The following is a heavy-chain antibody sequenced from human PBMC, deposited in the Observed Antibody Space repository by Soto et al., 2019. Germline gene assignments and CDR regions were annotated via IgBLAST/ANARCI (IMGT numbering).Heavy chain of an antibody. Sequence: QVQLQESGPGLVKPSQTLSLTCTVSGGSISSGGYYWSWIRQHPGKGLEWIGYIYYSGSTYYNPSLQSRVTISVDRSKNEFSRKLSSVTAADTAVYYCARSSQSTVTTFHYWVQGTLCTGSS. V-gene: IGHV4-31*03. J-gene: IGHJ4*02. CDR3: ARSSQSTVTTFHY. D-gene: IGHD4-17*01. CDR1: GGSISSGGYY. CDR2: IYYSGST.